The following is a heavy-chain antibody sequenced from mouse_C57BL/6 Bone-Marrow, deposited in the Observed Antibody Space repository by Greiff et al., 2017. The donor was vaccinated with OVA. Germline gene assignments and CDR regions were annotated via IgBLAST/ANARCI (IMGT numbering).Heavy chain of an antibody. CDR1: GYAFSSSW. CDR2: IYPGDGDT. CDR3: ASWSAY. V-gene: IGHV1-82*01. J-gene: IGHJ3*01. Sequence: QVQLKESGPELVKPGASVKISCKASGYAFSSSWMNWVKQRPGKGLEWIGRIYPGDGDTNYNGKFKGKATLTADKSSSTAYMQLSSLTSEDSAVYFCASWSAYWGQGTLVTVSA.